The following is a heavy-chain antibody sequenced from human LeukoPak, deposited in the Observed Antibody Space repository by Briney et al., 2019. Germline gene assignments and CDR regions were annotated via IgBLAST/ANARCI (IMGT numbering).Heavy chain of an antibody. CDR1: GFTFSSYA. V-gene: IGHV3-23*01. D-gene: IGHD3-10*01. CDR3: AKKSPPGVLLWFGELFGAFDI. J-gene: IGHJ3*02. CDR2: ISGSGGST. Sequence: GGSLRLSCAASGFTFSSYAMSWVRQAPGKGLEWVSAISGSGGSTYYADSVKGRFTISRDNSKNTLYLQMNSLRAEDTAVCYCAKKSPPGVLLWFGELFGAFDIWGQGTMVTVSS.